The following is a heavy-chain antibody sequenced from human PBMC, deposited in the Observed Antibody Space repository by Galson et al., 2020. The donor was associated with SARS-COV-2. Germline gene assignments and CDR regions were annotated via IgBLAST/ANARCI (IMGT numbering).Heavy chain of an antibody. CDR2: ISSSSSYT. CDR3: ARATGDIVLMVYAIGAFDI. CDR1: GFTFSDYY. V-gene: IGHV3-11*06. J-gene: IGHJ3*02. D-gene: IGHD2-8*01. Sequence: GGSLRLSCAASGFTFSDYYMSWIRQAPGKGLEWVSYISSSSSYTNYADSVKGRFTISRDNAKNSLYLQMNSLRAEDTAVYYCARATGDIVLMVYAIGAFDIWGQGTMVTVSS.